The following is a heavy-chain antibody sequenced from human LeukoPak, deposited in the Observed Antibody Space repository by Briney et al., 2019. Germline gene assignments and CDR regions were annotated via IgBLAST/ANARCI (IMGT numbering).Heavy chain of an antibody. J-gene: IGHJ4*02. CDR1: GYTFTGYY. V-gene: IGHV1-2*02. D-gene: IGHD6-13*01. CDR3: ASGIAAAGHSWYFDY. Sequence: GASVKVSCKASGYTFTGYYMHWVRQAPGQGLEWMGWINPNSGGTNYAQKFQGRVTMTRDTSISTAYMELSRLRSDDTAVYYCASGIAAAGHSWYFDYWGQGTLVTVSS. CDR2: INPNSGGT.